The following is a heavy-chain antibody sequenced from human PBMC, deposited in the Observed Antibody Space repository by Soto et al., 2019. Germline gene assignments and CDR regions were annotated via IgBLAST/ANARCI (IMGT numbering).Heavy chain of an antibody. Sequence: GGSLRLSCAASGLTFSGHWMTWVRQTPGKGLEWVASIKPDGSEKSYVDSVKGRFTISRDNAKNSLFLQMDSLRAEDTAVYYCASRPSGMTYHAVFDFWGQGTLVTVSS. J-gene: IGHJ4*02. D-gene: IGHD2-21*02. CDR1: GLTFSGHW. V-gene: IGHV3-7*03. CDR2: IKPDGSEK. CDR3: ASRPSGMTYHAVFDF.